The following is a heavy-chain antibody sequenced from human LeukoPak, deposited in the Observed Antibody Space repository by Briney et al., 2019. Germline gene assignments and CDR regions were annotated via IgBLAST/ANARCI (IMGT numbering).Heavy chain of an antibody. J-gene: IGHJ3*02. Sequence: SVTVSCKASGGTFSSYAISWVRQAPGQGLEWMGRIIPILGIANYAQKLQGRVTMTTDTSTSTAYMELRSLRSDDTAVYYCARDPMPRITIFGVADDAFDIWGQGTMVTVSS. V-gene: IGHV1-69*10. D-gene: IGHD3-3*01. CDR3: ARDPMPRITIFGVADDAFDI. CDR2: IIPILGIA. CDR1: GGTFSSYA.